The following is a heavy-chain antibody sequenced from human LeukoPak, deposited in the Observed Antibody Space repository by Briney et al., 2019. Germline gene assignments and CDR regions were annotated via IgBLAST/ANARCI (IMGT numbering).Heavy chain of an antibody. CDR3: AREPYCSGGSCSSAPLDY. J-gene: IGHJ4*02. CDR2: IIPIFGTA. D-gene: IGHD2-15*01. CDR1: GCTFSSYA. Sequence: ASVKLSCAASGCTFSSYAISWVRQAPGQGLEWVGGIIPIFGTANYAHKVQGRVTITADESTSTAYMELSSLRSEDTAVYCCAREPYCSGGSCSSAPLDYWGQGTLVTVSS. V-gene: IGHV1-69*01.